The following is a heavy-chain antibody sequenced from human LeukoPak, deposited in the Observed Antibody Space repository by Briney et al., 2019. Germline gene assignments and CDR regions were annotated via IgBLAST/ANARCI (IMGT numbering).Heavy chain of an antibody. CDR2: LDPEDGET. D-gene: IGHD3-22*01. CDR3: ATTPLGYYDSSGYYFDY. V-gene: IGHV1-24*01. Sequence: ASVKVSCKVSGYTLTELSMHWVRQAPGKGLEWMGGLDPEDGETIYAQKFQGRVTMTEDTSTDTAYMELSSLRSEDTAVYYCATTPLGYYDSSGYYFDYWGQGTLVTVSS. J-gene: IGHJ4*02. CDR1: GYTLTELS.